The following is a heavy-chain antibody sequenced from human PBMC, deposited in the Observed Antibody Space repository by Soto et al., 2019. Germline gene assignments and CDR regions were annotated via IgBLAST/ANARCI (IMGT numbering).Heavy chain of an antibody. J-gene: IGHJ3*02. Sequence: GGSLRLSCAASGFTFSSYAMSWVRQAPGKGLEWVSAISGSGGSTYYADSVKGRFTISRDNSKNTLYLQMNSLRAEDTAVYYCAKDQPSSSWYPDAFDIWGQGTMVTVSS. CDR3: AKDQPSSSWYPDAFDI. V-gene: IGHV3-23*01. CDR2: ISGSGGST. D-gene: IGHD6-13*01. CDR1: GFTFSSYA.